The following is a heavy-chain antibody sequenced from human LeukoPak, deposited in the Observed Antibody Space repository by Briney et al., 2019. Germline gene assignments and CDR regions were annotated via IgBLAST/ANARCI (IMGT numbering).Heavy chain of an antibody. D-gene: IGHD1-1*01. CDR3: AKNAQLERLHYYYYYGMDV. V-gene: IGHV3-23*01. CDR2: ISGSGGST. Sequence: GGSLRLSCAASGFTFSSYAMSWVRQAPGKGLEWVSAISGSGGSTYYADSVKGRFTISRDNSKNTLYLQMNSLRAEDTAVYYCAKNAQLERLHYYYYYGMDVWGQGTAVTVSS. CDR1: GFTFSSYA. J-gene: IGHJ6*02.